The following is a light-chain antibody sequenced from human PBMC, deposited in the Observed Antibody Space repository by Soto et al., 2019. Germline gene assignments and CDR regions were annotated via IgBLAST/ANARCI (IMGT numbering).Light chain of an antibody. J-gene: IGLJ2*01. CDR2: EVS. CDR3: SSYGGTNSLKV. V-gene: IGLV2-8*01. Sequence: QSVLTQPPSASGSPGQSVTISCTGTSSDVGGYNYVSWYQQHPGKAPKVMMYEVSKRPSGVPDRFSGSKSGNTASLTVSGLQAEDEAYYYCSSYGGTNSLKVFGGGTKVTVL. CDR1: SSDVGGYNY.